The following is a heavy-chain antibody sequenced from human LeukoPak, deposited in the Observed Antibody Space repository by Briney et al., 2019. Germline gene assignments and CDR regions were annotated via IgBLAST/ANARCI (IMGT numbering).Heavy chain of an antibody. CDR3: ASPHCSSTSCYTGYYYMDV. J-gene: IGHJ6*03. V-gene: IGHV1-69*05. CDR1: GGTFSSYA. D-gene: IGHD2-2*02. CDR2: IIPIFGTA. Sequence: SVKVSCKASGGTFSSYAISWVRQAPGQGLEWMGGIIPIFGTANYAQKFQGRVTITTDESTSTAYMELSSLRSEDTAVYYCASPHCSSTSCYTGYYYMDVRGKGTTVTVSS.